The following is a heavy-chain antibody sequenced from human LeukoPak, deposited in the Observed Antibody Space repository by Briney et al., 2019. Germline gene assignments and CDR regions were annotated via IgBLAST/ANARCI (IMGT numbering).Heavy chain of an antibody. CDR1: GGSISSSNYY. V-gene: IGHV4-39*07. CDR2: TYYSGST. D-gene: IGHD6-13*01. Sequence: SETLSLTCTVSGGSISSSNYYWGWIRQPPGKGLEWIGSTYYSGSTYYNASLKSLVTISVDTSKHQFSLKLSSVTAADTAVYYCARDRSSSWSPRNWFDPWGQGTLVTVSS. J-gene: IGHJ5*02. CDR3: ARDRSSSWSPRNWFDP.